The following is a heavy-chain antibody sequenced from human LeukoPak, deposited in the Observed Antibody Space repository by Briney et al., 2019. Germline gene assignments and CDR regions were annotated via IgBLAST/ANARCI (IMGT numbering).Heavy chain of an antibody. Sequence: QPGGSLRLSCAASGFTFSSYDFHWVRQVPGKGLEWVSAIGVTGDTYYADSVKGRFTISRENAANSLYLQIHSLRAGDTALYYCTREFCGSRAACAGGFYYDVWGRGTLVTVSS. CDR1: GFTFSSYD. CDR2: IGVTGDT. D-gene: IGHD2-15*01. V-gene: IGHV3-13*01. CDR3: TREFCGSRAACAGGFYYDV. J-gene: IGHJ2*01.